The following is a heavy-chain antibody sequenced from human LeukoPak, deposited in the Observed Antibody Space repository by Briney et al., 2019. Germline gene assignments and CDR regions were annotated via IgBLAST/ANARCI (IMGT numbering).Heavy chain of an antibody. D-gene: IGHD3-3*01. CDR3: ARIRGITIFRVLGADNHGLDV. CDR1: GYTFTGYG. J-gene: IGHJ6*02. CDR2: ISVYNGNT. V-gene: IGHV1-18*01. Sequence: ASVKVSCKASGYTFTGYGISWVRQAPGQGLEWMGWISVYNGNTNYVQKFQGRVTMTTDTSRSTVYMELRSLKSDDTAVHYCARIRGITIFRVLGADNHGLDVWGQGTTVTVSS.